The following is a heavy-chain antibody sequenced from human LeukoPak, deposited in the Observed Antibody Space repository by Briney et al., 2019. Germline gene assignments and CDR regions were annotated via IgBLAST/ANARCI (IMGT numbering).Heavy chain of an antibody. Sequence: GGSLRLSCAASGFTFSSYAMTWVRQAPGKGLEWVSVISGSGGSTYYADSVKGRFTISRDNSKNTLYLQMNSLRAEDTAVYYCAKVSRQGYCSSTSCYNWFDPWGQGTLVTVSS. J-gene: IGHJ5*02. CDR3: AKVSRQGYCSSTSCYNWFDP. D-gene: IGHD2-2*01. V-gene: IGHV3-23*01. CDR2: ISGSGGST. CDR1: GFTFSSYA.